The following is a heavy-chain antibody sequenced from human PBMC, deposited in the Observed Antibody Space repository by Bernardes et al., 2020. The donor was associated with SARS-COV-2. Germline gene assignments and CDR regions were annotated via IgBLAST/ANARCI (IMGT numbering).Heavy chain of an antibody. CDR2: INNDGTTT. CDR3: ARDRYGANDY. J-gene: IGHJ4*02. Sequence: GGSLRLSCAAPGFTFSDYWMHWVRQAPGKGLEWVSRINNDGTTTPCADSVKGRFTISRDNSKNTLYLQMNSLRAEDTAVYFCARDRYGANDYWGQGTLVTVSS. CDR1: GFTFSDYW. V-gene: IGHV3-74*01. D-gene: IGHD4-17*01.